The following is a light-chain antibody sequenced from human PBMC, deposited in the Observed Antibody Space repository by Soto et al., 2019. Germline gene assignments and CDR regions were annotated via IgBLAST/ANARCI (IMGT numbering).Light chain of an antibody. CDR1: QSISDS. CDR3: QHYNSYSEA. J-gene: IGKJ1*01. CDR2: DAS. V-gene: IGKV1-5*01. Sequence: DIQMTQSPSTLSTSIGDRVTITCRASQSISDSLAWYQQKPGKAPFLLISDASNLERGVPSRFSGSGSGTEFTLTISSLQPDDFATYYCQHYNSYSEAFGQGTKVDI.